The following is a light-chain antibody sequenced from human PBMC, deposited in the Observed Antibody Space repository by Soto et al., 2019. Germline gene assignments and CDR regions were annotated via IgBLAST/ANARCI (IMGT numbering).Light chain of an antibody. J-gene: IGKJ1*01. Sequence: EIVLTQSPGSLYLSPGETATLSCRASQSVDSRFFAWYEQRPGQAPRLLIYGASRRATGIPERFTGSGSGTDFTLTISGLEPEGFAVYYCQRYDSSLTFGLGTKVEIK. CDR1: QSVDSRF. CDR2: GAS. V-gene: IGKV3-20*01. CDR3: QRYDSSLT.